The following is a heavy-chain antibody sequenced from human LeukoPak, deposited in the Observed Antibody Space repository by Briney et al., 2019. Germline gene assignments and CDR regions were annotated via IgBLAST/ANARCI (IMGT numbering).Heavy chain of an antibody. V-gene: IGHV3-74*01. CDR3: ARWGGGSYAEYFDY. J-gene: IGHJ4*02. D-gene: IGHD1-26*01. CDR2: INSDGSST. Sequence: PGGSLRLSCAASGFTFSSYWMHWVRQGPGKGPVWVSRINSDGSSTSYADSVKGRFTISRDNAKNTLYLQMNSLRAEDTAVYYCARWGGGSYAEYFDYWGQGTLVTVSS. CDR1: GFTFSSYW.